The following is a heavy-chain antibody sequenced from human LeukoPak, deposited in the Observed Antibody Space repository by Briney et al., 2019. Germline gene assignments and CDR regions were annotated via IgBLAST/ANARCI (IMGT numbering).Heavy chain of an antibody. CDR1: GFTFSDYY. CDR3: AKQGTPTYYYGSGSYSQRYYYYMDV. D-gene: IGHD3-10*01. Sequence: RGGSLRLSCAASGFTFSDYYMSWIRQAPGKGLEWVSYISSSGSTIYYADSVKGRFTISRDNAKNSLYLQMNRLRPEDTALYYWAKQGTPTYYYGSGSYSQRYYYYMDVWGKGTTVTISS. V-gene: IGHV3-11*01. CDR2: ISSSGSTI. J-gene: IGHJ6*03.